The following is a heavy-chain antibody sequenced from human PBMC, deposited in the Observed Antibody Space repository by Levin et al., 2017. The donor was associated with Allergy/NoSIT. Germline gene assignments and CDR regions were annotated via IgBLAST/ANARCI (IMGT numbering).Heavy chain of an antibody. D-gene: IGHD6-13*01. J-gene: IGHJ5*02. Sequence: ASVKVSCKASGYTFTSYAMHWVRQAPGQRLEWMGWINAGNGNTKYSQKFQGRVTITRDTSASTAYMELSSLRSEDTAVYYCARVDSSSWYGLSNWFDPWGQGTLVTVSS. V-gene: IGHV1-3*01. CDR3: ARVDSSSWYGLSNWFDP. CDR2: INAGNGNT. CDR1: GYTFTSYA.